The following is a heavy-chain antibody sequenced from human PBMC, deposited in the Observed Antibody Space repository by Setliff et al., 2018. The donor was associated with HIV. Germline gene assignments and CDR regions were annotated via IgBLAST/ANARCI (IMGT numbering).Heavy chain of an antibody. Sequence: SETLSLTCAVYGGSFSGYYWSWIRQPPGKGLEWIGKINHSGYAKYNPSLRSRVIVSLDTSKNQFSLKLTSLTAADTAVYYCARIPNPGHSFGWFDSWGQGTLVTVSS. CDR1: GGSFSGYY. D-gene: IGHD5-18*01. J-gene: IGHJ5*01. CDR2: INHSGYA. CDR3: ARIPNPGHSFGWFDS. V-gene: IGHV4-34*09.